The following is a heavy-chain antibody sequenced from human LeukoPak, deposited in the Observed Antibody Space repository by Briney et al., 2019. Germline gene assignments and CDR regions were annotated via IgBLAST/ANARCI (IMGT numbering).Heavy chain of an antibody. V-gene: IGHV1-69*13. CDR2: IIPIFGTA. CDR3: ARANKKLTIFGVGVADY. CDR1: GGTFSSYA. D-gene: IGHD3-3*01. J-gene: IGHJ4*02. Sequence: SVKVSCKASGGTFSSYAISWVRQAPGQGLEWMGGIIPIFGTANYAQKFQGRVTITADESTSTAYMELSRLRSDDTAVYYCARANKKLTIFGVGVADYWGQGTLVTVSS.